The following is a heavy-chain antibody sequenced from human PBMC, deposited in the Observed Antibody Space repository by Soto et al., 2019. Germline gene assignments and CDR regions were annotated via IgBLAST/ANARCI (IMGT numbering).Heavy chain of an antibody. V-gene: IGHV4-4*07. CDR2: IYTSGST. D-gene: IGHD2-2*01. CDR3: AAFCSSPSCYGTDV. Sequence: QVQLQESGPGLVKPSETLSLTCTVSGASISSYFWSWIRQPAGKGLEWIGRIYTSGSTDYNPSLESRVTMSLDTSKKQVSLKLTSLTAADTAVYYCAAFCSSPSCYGTDVWVQGTSVSVSS. CDR1: GASISSYF. J-gene: IGHJ6*02.